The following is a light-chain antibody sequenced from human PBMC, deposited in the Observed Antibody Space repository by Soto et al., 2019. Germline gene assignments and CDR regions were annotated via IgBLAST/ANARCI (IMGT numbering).Light chain of an antibody. CDR3: QQYHSWPPIT. CDR2: ATY. CDR1: QSVSSSY. Sequence: EIVMTQSPATLSVSPGERATLSCRASQSVSSSYLAWYQQKAGQAPRLLIYATYTRATGVPARFIGGGSGTEFTLTISNLQSEDFAVYYCQQYHSWPPITFGQGTKVDIK. J-gene: IGKJ1*01. V-gene: IGKV3-15*01.